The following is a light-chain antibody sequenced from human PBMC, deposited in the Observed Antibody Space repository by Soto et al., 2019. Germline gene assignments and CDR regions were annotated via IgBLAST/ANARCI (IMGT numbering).Light chain of an antibody. V-gene: IGLV1-40*01. Sequence: QSVLPQPPSVSGAPGQRVTISCTGSSSNIGAGYDVHWYQQLPGTAPKLVIYANTNRPSGVPDRFSGSKSGTSASLAITGLRAEDEADYYCQSYDSSLSGYVFGTGTKVTVL. J-gene: IGLJ1*01. CDR2: ANT. CDR3: QSYDSSLSGYV. CDR1: SSNIGAGYD.